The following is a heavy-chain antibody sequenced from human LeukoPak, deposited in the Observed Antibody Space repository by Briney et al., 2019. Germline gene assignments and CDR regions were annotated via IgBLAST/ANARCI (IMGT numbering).Heavy chain of an antibody. CDR1: GFTFSSYA. CDR2: ISYDGSNK. V-gene: IGHV3-30*01. J-gene: IGHJ4*02. Sequence: GGSLRLSCAASGFTFSSYAMHWVRQAPGKGLEWVAVISYDGSNKYYADSVKGRFTTSRDNSKNTLYLQMNSLRAEDTAVYYCARGPSSSSPFDYWGQGTLVTVSS. CDR3: ARGPSSSSPFDY. D-gene: IGHD6-6*01.